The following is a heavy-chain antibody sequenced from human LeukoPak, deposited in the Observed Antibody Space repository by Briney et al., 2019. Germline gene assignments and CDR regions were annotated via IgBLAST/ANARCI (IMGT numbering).Heavy chain of an antibody. V-gene: IGHV3-23*01. CDR1: GFSFNNFA. Sequence: WGSLRLSCAASGFSFNNFAMYWVRQAPGKGLEWVSGIFGSGGSAHYTDSVKGRFTISRDNSKSTVYLQMTSLRPEDTAVYYCGKTTTGYSSGRYPGWPIDYWGQGTLVTVSS. CDR2: IFGSGGSA. D-gene: IGHD6-19*01. J-gene: IGHJ4*02. CDR3: GKTTTGYSSGRYPGWPIDY.